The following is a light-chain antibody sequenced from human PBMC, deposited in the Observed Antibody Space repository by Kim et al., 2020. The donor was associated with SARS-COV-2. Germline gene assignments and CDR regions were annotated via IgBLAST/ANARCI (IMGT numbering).Light chain of an antibody. J-gene: IGLJ1*01. V-gene: IGLV1-47*01. CDR2: RNK. Sequence: GQRVTISCSESTAKGGGNYVYWFRHVPGPAPKLLFCRNKQRPSGVPARFSGSKSDTSASLAISGLRSEDEADYYCAAWDDSLRGHVFGTGTKVT. CDR3: AAWDDSLRGHV. CDR1: TAKGGGNY.